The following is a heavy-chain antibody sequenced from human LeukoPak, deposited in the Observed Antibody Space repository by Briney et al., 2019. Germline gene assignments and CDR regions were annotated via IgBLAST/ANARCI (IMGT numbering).Heavy chain of an antibody. Sequence: SETLSLTCTVSGGSISSGGYYWSWIRQHPGKGLEWIGYIYYSGSTYYNPSLKSRVTISVDTSKNQFSLKLSSVTAADTAVYYCASSCSSTSCYPHYYYYMDVWGKGTTVTVSS. CDR2: IYYSGST. V-gene: IGHV4-31*03. D-gene: IGHD2-2*01. CDR3: ASSCSSTSCYPHYYYYMDV. J-gene: IGHJ6*03. CDR1: GGSISSGGYY.